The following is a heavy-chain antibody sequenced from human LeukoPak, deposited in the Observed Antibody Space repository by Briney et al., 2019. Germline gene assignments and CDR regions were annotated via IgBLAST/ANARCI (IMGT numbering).Heavy chain of an antibody. CDR1: GFTFSSYW. CDR2: IMQDGSEK. Sequence: QPGGSLRLSCAASGFTFSSYWMGWVRQAPGKGLEWVANIMQDGSEKYYVDSVKGRFTISRDNAKNSLYLQMNSLRAEDTAVYYCARGDDGNYPAGDYWGQGTLVTVSS. CDR3: ARGDDGNYPAGDY. V-gene: IGHV3-7*01. J-gene: IGHJ4*02. D-gene: IGHD1-7*01.